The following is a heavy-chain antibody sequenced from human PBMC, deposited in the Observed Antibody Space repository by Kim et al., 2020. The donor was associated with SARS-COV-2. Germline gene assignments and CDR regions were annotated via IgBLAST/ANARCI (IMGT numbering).Heavy chain of an antibody. V-gene: IGHV3-72*01. CDR3: ARRSPYTSGWYDY. J-gene: IGHJ4*02. Sequence: AASVQGRFTVSRDDSKNSLYLQMNSLKTEDTAVYYCARRSPYTSGWYDYWGQGTLVTVSS. D-gene: IGHD6-19*01.